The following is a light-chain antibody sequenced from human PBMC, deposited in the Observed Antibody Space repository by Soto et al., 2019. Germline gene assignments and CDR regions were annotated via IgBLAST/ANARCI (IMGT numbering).Light chain of an antibody. V-gene: IGKV3-15*01. CDR1: QSVSSN. CDR3: QQYNSWPT. CDR2: SAS. Sequence: EIVMTQSPATLSVSPGERATLSCRASQSVSSNLAWYQQKPGQSPRLLIHSASARAAGLPARFSGSGSGTEFSLSISSLQSEDFAVYYCQQYNSWPTFGGGTKVEIK. J-gene: IGKJ4*01.